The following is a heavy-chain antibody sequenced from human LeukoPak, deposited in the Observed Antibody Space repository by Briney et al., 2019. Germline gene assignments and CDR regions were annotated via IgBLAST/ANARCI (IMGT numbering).Heavy chain of an antibody. Sequence: GGSLRLSCAASGFTFSDYYMSWIRQAPGKGLEWVSYISSSGSTVYYADSVKGRFTISRDNSKNTVYLQMNSLRAEDTAVYYCAKARYSSSWWVVDYWGQGTLVTVSS. CDR2: ISSSGSTV. J-gene: IGHJ4*02. CDR3: AKARYSSSWWVVDY. D-gene: IGHD6-6*01. CDR1: GFTFSDYY. V-gene: IGHV3-11*01.